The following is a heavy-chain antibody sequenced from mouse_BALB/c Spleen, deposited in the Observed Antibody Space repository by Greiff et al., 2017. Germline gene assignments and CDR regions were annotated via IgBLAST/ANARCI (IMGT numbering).Heavy chain of an antibody. CDR1: GYTFTSYW. J-gene: IGHJ2*01. Sequence: QVQLQQPGAELVRPGASVKLSCKASGYTFTSYWINWVKQRPGQGLEWIGNIYPSYSYTNYNQKFKDKATLTVDKSSSTAYMQLSSPTSEDSAVYYCTSFYGNYDYWGQGTTLTVSS. CDR3: TSFYGNYDY. CDR2: IYPSYSYT. D-gene: IGHD2-1*01. V-gene: IGHV1-69*02.